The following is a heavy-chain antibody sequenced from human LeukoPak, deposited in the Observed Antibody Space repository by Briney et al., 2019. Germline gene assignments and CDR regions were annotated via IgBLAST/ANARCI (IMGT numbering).Heavy chain of an antibody. V-gene: IGHV1-69*04. CDR2: IIPILGIA. J-gene: IGHJ4*02. CDR1: GGTFISYA. Sequence: SVKVSCKASGGTFISYAISWVRQAPGQGLEWMGRIIPILGIANYAQKFQGRVTITADKSTSTAYMELSSLRSEDTAVYYCARSKPPSRGYCSGGSCYSLGDYWGQGTLVTVSS. D-gene: IGHD2-15*01. CDR3: ARSKPPSRGYCSGGSCYSLGDY.